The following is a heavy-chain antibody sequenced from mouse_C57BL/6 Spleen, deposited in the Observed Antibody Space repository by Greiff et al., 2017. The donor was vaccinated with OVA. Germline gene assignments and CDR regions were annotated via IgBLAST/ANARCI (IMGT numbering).Heavy chain of an antibody. CDR2: INPSTGGT. J-gene: IGHJ4*01. Sequence: VQLQQSGPELVKPGASVKISCKASGYSFTGYYMNWVKQSPEKSLEWIGEINPSTGGTTYNQKFKAKATLTVDKSSSTAYMQLNSLTSEDSAVYYCASLEDYYSNYGGYAMDYWGQGTSVTVSS. CDR1: GYSFTGYY. CDR3: ASLEDYYSNYGGYAMDY. V-gene: IGHV1-42*01. D-gene: IGHD2-5*01.